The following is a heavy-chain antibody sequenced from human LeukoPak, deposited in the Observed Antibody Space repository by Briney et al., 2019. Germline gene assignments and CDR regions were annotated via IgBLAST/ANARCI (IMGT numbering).Heavy chain of an antibody. CDR3: ARDNYYDSSGYYDY. Sequence: GGSLRLSCAASGFTFSSYEMNWVRQAPGKGLEWVSYISSSGDTIHYADSVKGRFTISRDNAKNSLYLQMNSLRAEDTGVYYCARDNYYDSSGYYDYWGQGTLVTVSS. D-gene: IGHD3-22*01. J-gene: IGHJ4*02. V-gene: IGHV3-48*03. CDR1: GFTFSSYE. CDR2: ISSSGDTI.